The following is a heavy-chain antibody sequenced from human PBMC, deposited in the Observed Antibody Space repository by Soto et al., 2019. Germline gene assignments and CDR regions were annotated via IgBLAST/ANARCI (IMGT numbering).Heavy chain of an antibody. V-gene: IGHV1-69*13. D-gene: IGHD2-2*01. CDR3: AREEVVLVPAAIESSQVFDY. CDR1: GGTFSSYA. CDR2: IIPIFGTA. Sequence: ASVKVSCKASGGTFSSYAISWVRQAPGQGLEWMGGIIPIFGTANYAQKFQGRVTITADESTSTAYMELSSLRSEDTAVYYCAREEVVLVPAAIESSQVFDYWGQGTLVTVSS. J-gene: IGHJ4*02.